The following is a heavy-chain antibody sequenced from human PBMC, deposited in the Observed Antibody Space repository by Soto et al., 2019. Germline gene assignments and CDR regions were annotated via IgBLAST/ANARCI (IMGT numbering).Heavy chain of an antibody. J-gene: IGHJ5*02. Sequence: PSETLSLTCTVSGGSISSYYWSWIRQPPGKGLEWIGYIYYSGSTNYNPSLKSRVTISVDTSKNQFSLKLSSVTAADTAVYYCARHRYCSSTSCYPGGVWFDPWGQGTLVTVSS. D-gene: IGHD2-2*01. CDR3: ARHRYCSSTSCYPGGVWFDP. CDR2: IYYSGST. V-gene: IGHV4-59*08. CDR1: GGSISSYY.